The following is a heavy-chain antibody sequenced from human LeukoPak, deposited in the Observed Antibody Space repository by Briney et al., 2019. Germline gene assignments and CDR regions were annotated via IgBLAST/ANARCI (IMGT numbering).Heavy chain of an antibody. D-gene: IGHD6-13*01. J-gene: IGHJ4*02. CDR1: GFTFDDYG. CDR3: AKDPTPGTPAYYFDY. Sequence: GGSLRLSCAASGFTFDDYGMSWVRQAPGKGLEWVSGINWNGGSTGYADSVKGRFTISRDNAKNSLYLQMNSLRAEDTALYYCAKDPTPGTPAYYFDYWGQGTLVTVSS. V-gene: IGHV3-20*04. CDR2: INWNGGST.